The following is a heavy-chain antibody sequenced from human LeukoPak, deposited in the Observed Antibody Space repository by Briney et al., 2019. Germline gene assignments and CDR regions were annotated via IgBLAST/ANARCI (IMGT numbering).Heavy chain of an antibody. CDR1: GYTFTGYY. CDR2: INPNSGGT. V-gene: IGHV1-2*02. CDR3: ARDKAAATWFDP. J-gene: IGHJ5*02. D-gene: IGHD6-13*01. Sequence: GASVKVSCKASGYTFTGYYMHWVGQAPGQGREWMGWINPNSGGTNYAQKFQGRVTMTRDTSISTAYMELSRLRSDDTAVYYCARDKAAATWFDPWGQGTLVTVSS.